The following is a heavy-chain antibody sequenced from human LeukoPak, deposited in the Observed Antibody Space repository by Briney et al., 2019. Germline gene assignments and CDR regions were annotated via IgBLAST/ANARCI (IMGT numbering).Heavy chain of an antibody. D-gene: IGHD2-2*01. V-gene: IGHV3-21*01. Sequence: PGGSLRLSCAASGFTFSSYSMNWVRHAPGKGLEWVSSISSSSSYIYYADSVKGRFTISRDNAKNSLYLQMNRLRAEDTAVYYCAREGTVVVPAAIPNWFDPWGQGTLVTVSS. CDR2: ISSSSSYI. CDR1: GFTFSSYS. CDR3: AREGTVVVPAAIPNWFDP. J-gene: IGHJ5*02.